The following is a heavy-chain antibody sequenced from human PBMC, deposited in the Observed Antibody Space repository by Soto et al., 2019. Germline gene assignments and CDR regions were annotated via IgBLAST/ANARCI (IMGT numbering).Heavy chain of an antibody. CDR2: ISYDGSNK. V-gene: IGHV3-30*18. D-gene: IGHD3-16*01. J-gene: IGHJ6*02. CDR1: GFTFSSYG. CDR3: AKEGDRRDGCNYSYYYGMDV. Sequence: QVQLVESGGGVVQPGRSLRLSCAASGFTFSSYGMHWVRQAPGKGLEWVAVISYDGSNKYYADSVKGRFTISRDNSKNTLYLQMNSLRAEDTAVYYCAKEGDRRDGCNYSYYYGMDVWGQGTTVTVSS.